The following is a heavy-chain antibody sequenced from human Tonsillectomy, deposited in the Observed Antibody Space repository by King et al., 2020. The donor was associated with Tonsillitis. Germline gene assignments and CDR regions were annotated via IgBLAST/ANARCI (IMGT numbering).Heavy chain of an antibody. J-gene: IGHJ5*02. CDR2: IKSKTDGGTT. CDR1: GVTFCNAW. D-gene: IGHD3-9*01. CDR3: TTDYDILTGYDS. V-gene: IGHV3-15*01. Sequence: VQLVESGGGLVKPGGSLRLSCAASGVTFCNAWMRWVRQAPGKGLEWVGRIKSKTDGGTTDYAAPVKGRFTIPRDDSKNKLYLQMNSLKTEDTAVYYCTTDYDILTGYDSWGQGTLVTVSS.